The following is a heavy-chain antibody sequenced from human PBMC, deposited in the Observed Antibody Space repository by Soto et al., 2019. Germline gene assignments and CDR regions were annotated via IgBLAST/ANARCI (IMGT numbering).Heavy chain of an antibody. V-gene: IGHV1-69*13. J-gene: IGHJ5*02. CDR3: ARVCYDSSGYYSYYNWFDP. CDR2: IIPIFGTA. D-gene: IGHD3-22*01. Sequence: SVKVCCKASGGTFSSYAISWVRQAPGQGLEWMGGIIPIFGTANYAQKFQGRVTITADESTSTAYMELSSLRSEDTAVYYCARVCYDSSGYYSYYNWFDPWGQGTLVTVSS. CDR1: GGTFSSYA.